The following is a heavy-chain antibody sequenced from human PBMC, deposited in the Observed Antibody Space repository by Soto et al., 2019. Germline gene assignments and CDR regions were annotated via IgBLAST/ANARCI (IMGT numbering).Heavy chain of an antibody. CDR1: GGSISSYY. CDR3: ARDGQLELPAFDI. J-gene: IGHJ3*02. Sequence: SETLSLTCTVSGGSISSYYWSWIRQPPGKGLEWIGYIYYSGSTNYNPSLKSRVTISVDTSKNQFSLKLSSVTAADTAVYYCARDGQLELPAFDIWGQGTMVTVSS. V-gene: IGHV4-59*01. D-gene: IGHD1-7*01. CDR2: IYYSGST.